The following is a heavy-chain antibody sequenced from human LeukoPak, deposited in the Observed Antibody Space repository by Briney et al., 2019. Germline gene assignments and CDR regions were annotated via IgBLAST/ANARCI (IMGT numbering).Heavy chain of an antibody. CDR2: ISPGTGGT. J-gene: IGHJ4*02. CDR1: GYTFTSYP. Sequence: GASVKVSCKASGYTFTSYPMNWVRQAPGQGLEWMGWISPGTGGTNYAQNFQGRVTMTRDTSISAAYMELSRLKSDDTAVYYCARLAYSNYGGIESYHFDYWGQGTLVTVSS. V-gene: IGHV1-2*02. CDR3: ARLAYSNYGGIESYHFDY. D-gene: IGHD4-11*01.